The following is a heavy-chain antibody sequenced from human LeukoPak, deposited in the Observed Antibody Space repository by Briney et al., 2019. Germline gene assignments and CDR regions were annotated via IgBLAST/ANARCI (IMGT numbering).Heavy chain of an antibody. J-gene: IGHJ4*02. CDR2: ISGSGGST. CDR1: GFTFSSYA. Sequence: GGSLRLSCAASGFTFSSYAMSWVRQAPGKGLEWVSAISGSGGSTYYADSVKGRFTISRDNSKNTLYLQMNSLRAEDTAVYYCSKGYCSSTSCPTDYWGQGTLVTVSS. D-gene: IGHD2-2*01. CDR3: SKGYCSSTSCPTDY. V-gene: IGHV3-23*01.